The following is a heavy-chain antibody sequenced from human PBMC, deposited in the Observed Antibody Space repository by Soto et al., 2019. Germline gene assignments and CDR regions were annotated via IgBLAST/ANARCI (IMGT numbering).Heavy chain of an antibody. D-gene: IGHD2-21*02. J-gene: IGHJ4*02. CDR2: ISSTTSYI. CDR3: VRGERVGDPMFGY. CDR1: GFTKFPFSSYS. Sequence: GGSLRLSCAASGFTKFPFSSYSMHWVRQAPGKGLEWVSSISSTTSYIFYAASVRGRFTISRDNARDLLFLQMDSLTAADTAVYYCVRGERVGDPMFGYWGQGVLVTVSS. V-gene: IGHV3-21*06.